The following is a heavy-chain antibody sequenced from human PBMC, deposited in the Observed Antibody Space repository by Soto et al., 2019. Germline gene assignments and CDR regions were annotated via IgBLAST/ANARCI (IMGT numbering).Heavy chain of an antibody. CDR2: IYFTGST. Sequence: SETLSLTCTVSGGCISSHLWSWIRQPPGKGLEWIGHIYFTGSTNYNPSLKSRVTISLDTSKNQLSLKLSFVTAADTAVYYCASDTSAFDIWAQGTMVTGSS. CDR3: ASDTSAFDI. CDR1: GGCISSHL. V-gene: IGHV4-59*11. J-gene: IGHJ3*02.